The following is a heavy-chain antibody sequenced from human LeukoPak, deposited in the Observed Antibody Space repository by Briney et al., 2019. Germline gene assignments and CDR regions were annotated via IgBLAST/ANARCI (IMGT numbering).Heavy chain of an antibody. CDR3: ARVARYQLLLGDAFDI. V-gene: IGHV3-20*03. CDR1: GFTFDDYV. Sequence: GGSLRLSYAASGFTFDDYVRRWVRQAPGKGLEWVSGINWNGGRTGYADSVKGRLTISRDNAKNSLYLQMNSLRAEDTVLYYCARVARYQLLLGDAFDIWGQGTMVTVSS. CDR2: INWNGGRT. J-gene: IGHJ3*02. D-gene: IGHD2-2*01.